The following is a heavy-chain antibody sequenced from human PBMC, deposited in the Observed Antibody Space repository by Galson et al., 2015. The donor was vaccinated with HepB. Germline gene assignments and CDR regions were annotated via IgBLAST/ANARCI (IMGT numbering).Heavy chain of an antibody. CDR2: FYYSGKT. CDR3: ARDGAEYCISSDCSG. J-gene: IGHJ1*01. V-gene: IGHV4-39*07. D-gene: IGHD2/OR15-2a*01. CDR1: GGSISSSPYY. Sequence: TLSLTCTVSGGSISSSPYYWGWIRQTPGKGLEWIGCFYYSGKTYYNPSLKSRVTISVDTSKNQFSLKVNSVTAADTAVYYCARDGAEYCISSDCSGWGQGTLVTASS.